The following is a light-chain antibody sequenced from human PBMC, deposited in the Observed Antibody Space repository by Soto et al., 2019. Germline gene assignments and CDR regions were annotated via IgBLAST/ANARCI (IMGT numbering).Light chain of an antibody. CDR1: SSDVGGYNY. J-gene: IGLJ1*01. CDR2: EVS. Sequence: QSALTQPPSASGSPGQSVTLSCTGTSSDVGGYNYVSWYQQHPGKAPKLIIYEVSERPSGVPDRFSASKSGNTASLTVSGLQAEDEADYYCSSYAGSNNYVFGTGTKLTVL. CDR3: SSYAGSNNYV. V-gene: IGLV2-8*01.